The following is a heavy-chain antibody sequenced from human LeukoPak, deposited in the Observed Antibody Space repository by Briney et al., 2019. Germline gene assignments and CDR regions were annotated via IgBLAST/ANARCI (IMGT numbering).Heavy chain of an antibody. D-gene: IGHD5-12*01. CDR2: ISSGGNRF. CDR1: GFTFSRYE. CDR3: ATLWVATAGVDP. V-gene: IGHV3-48*03. J-gene: IGHJ5*02. Sequence: PGGSVRLSCAVSGFTFSRYEMHWVRQAPGKGLEWISYISSGGNRFYYADSVKGRFTISRDNAKNSLYLQMNSLRAEDTAVYYCATLWVATAGVDPWGQGTLVTVSS.